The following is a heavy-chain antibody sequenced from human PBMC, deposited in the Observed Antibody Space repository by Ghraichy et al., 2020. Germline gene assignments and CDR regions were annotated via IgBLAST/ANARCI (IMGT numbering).Heavy chain of an antibody. V-gene: IGHV1-58*01. CDR1: GFTFTSSA. CDR2: IVVGSGNT. Sequence: SVKVSCKASGFTFTSSAVRWVRQARGQRLEWIGWIVVGSGNTNYAQKFQERVTITRDMSTSTAYMELSSLRSEDTAVYYCAADLDYGAGDGGMDVWGQGTTVTVSS. CDR3: AADLDYGAGDGGMDV. J-gene: IGHJ6*02. D-gene: IGHD4-17*01.